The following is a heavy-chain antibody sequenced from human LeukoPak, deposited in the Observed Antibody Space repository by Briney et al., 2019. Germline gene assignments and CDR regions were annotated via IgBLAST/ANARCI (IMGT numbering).Heavy chain of an antibody. CDR3: ATGNFGEPLPFGY. J-gene: IGHJ4*02. CDR2: INHSGST. V-gene: IGHV4-34*01. CDR1: GGSFSGYY. D-gene: IGHD3-10*01. Sequence: SETPSLTCAVYGGSFSGYYWSWIRQPPGKGLEWIGEINHSGSTNYNPSLKSRVTISVDTSKNQFSLKLSSVTAADTAVYYCATGNFGEPLPFGYWGQGTLVTVSS.